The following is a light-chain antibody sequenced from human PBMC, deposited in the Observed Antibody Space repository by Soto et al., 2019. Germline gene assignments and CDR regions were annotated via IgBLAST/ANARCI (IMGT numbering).Light chain of an antibody. CDR1: SSDVGGYNY. Sequence: QSVLTQPASVSGSPGQSITISCTGTSSDVGGYNYVSWYQQHPGKAPKFMIYDVSNRPSGVSNRVSGSKSGNTASLTISALQAEDEADYCCCSYTNINTRQRVFGTGISVTGL. V-gene: IGLV2-14*01. CDR3: CSYTNINTRQRV. J-gene: IGLJ1*01. CDR2: DVS.